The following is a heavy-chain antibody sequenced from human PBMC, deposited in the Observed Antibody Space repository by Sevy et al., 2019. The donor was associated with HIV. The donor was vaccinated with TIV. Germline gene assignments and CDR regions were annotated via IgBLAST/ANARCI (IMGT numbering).Heavy chain of an antibody. CDR1: GFTFSSYG. V-gene: IGHV3-30*18. Sequence: GGSLRLSCAASGFTFSSYGMHWVRQAPGKGLEWVAVISYDGSNKFYADSVKGRFTISRDNSKNTLYLQMNSLRADDTAVYYCAKHEAATPYYYYGMDVWGQRTPVTVSS. CDR2: ISYDGSNK. J-gene: IGHJ6*02. D-gene: IGHD2-15*01. CDR3: AKHEAATPYYYYGMDV.